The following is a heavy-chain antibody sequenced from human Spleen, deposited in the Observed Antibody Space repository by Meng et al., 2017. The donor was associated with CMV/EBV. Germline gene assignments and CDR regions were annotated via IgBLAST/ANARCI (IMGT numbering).Heavy chain of an antibody. CDR2: ISGTGSST. Sequence: SGFTFSSDAVSWVRQAPGKGLEWVSSISGTGSSTYYADSVKGRFTISRDSSKNTLYLQMNSLRAEDTAVYYCAKQTTTVVTRWYFDLWGRGTLVTVSS. D-gene: IGHD4-23*01. J-gene: IGHJ2*01. CDR3: AKQTTTVVTRWYFDL. V-gene: IGHV3-23*01. CDR1: GFTFSSDA.